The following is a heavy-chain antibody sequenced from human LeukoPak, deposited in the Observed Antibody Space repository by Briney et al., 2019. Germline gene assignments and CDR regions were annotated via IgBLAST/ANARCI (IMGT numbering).Heavy chain of an antibody. CDR1: GGSISSGGYY. CDR2: IYYSGST. J-gene: IGHJ6*03. Sequence: SQTLSLTCAVSGGSISSGGYYWGWIRQPPGKGLEWIGSIYYSGSTNYNPSLKSRVTISVDTSKNQFSLKLSSVTAADTAVYYCARDSPSRDFWSGYSYYYYMDVWGKGTTVTVSS. D-gene: IGHD3-3*01. CDR3: ARDSPSRDFWSGYSYYYYMDV. V-gene: IGHV4-39*07.